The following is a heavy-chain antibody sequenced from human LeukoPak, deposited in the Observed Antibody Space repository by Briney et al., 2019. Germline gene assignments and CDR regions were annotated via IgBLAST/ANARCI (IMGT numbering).Heavy chain of an antibody. D-gene: IGHD6-13*01. J-gene: IGHJ5*02. Sequence: PGGSLRLSCAPSVFTLRDYYMSWIRQAPRKRREWVSYISSSSSYTKNADSVKGRFTISRDNDKNSLYLQMNSLRAEDTAVYYCARDHIAAAGTQWFDPWGKGTLVTVSS. CDR1: VFTLRDYY. CDR2: ISSSSSYT. CDR3: ARDHIAAAGTQWFDP. V-gene: IGHV3-11*06.